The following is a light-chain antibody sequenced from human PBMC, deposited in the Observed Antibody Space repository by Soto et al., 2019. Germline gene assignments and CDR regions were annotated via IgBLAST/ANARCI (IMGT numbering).Light chain of an antibody. CDR3: CSYAGSSTSYV. Sequence: QSALTQPASVSGSPEQSITISCTGTSSDVGSYNLVSWYQQHPGKAPKLMIYEVSKRPSGVSNRFSGSKSGNTASLTISGLQAEDEADYYCCSYAGSSTSYVFGTGTKLTVL. V-gene: IGLV2-23*02. J-gene: IGLJ1*01. CDR2: EVS. CDR1: SSDVGSYNL.